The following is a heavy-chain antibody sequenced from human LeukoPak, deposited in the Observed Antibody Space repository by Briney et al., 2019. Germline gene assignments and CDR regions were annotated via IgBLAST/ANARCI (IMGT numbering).Heavy chain of an antibody. V-gene: IGHV3-23*01. Sequence: GGSLRLSCAASGFTFSSYAMSWVRQAPGKGLEWVSAISGSGGSSYYADSVKGRFTISRDNSKNTLYLQMNSLRAEDTAVYYCAKALVIYYYDSSGSQSDYWGQGTLVTVSS. CDR1: GFTFSSYA. D-gene: IGHD3-22*01. J-gene: IGHJ4*02. CDR3: AKALVIYYYDSSGSQSDY. CDR2: ISGSGGSS.